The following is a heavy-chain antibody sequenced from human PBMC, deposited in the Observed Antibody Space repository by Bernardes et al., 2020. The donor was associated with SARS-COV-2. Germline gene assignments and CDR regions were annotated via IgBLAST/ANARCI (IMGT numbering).Heavy chain of an antibody. V-gene: IGHV3-30*18. Sequence: GGSLRLSCVASTFTFSTYGMHWVRQAPGKGLEWVALVSYDGTTKYYADSVKGRFTISRDDSKNTLYLQMNNLSAEDTAVYYCAKDQGGGVWTYYFDYWGQGTLVTVSS. CDR2: VSYDGTTK. D-gene: IGHD3-16*01. CDR1: TFTFSTYG. J-gene: IGHJ4*02. CDR3: AKDQGGGVWTYYFDY.